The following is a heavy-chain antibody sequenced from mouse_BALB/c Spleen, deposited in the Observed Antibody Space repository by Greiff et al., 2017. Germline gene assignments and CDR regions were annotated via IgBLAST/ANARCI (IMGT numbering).Heavy chain of an antibody. CDR1: GYTFTSYW. V-gene: IGHV1-7*01. J-gene: IGHJ2*01. CDR2: INPSTGYT. D-gene: IGHD2-10*02. Sequence: VQLQQSGAELAKPGASVKMSCKASGYTFTSYWMHWVKQRPGQGLEWIGYINPSTGYTEYNQKFKDKATLTADKSSSTAYMQLSSLTSEDSAVYYCARWYGNYFDDWGQGTTLTVSS. CDR3: ARWYGNYFDD.